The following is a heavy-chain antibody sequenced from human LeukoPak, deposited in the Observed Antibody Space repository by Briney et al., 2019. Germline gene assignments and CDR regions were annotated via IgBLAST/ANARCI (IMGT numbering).Heavy chain of an antibody. J-gene: IGHJ5*02. CDR2: IYHTGNT. V-gene: IGHV4-39*01. Sequence: SETLSLTCTVSGGSIISGSYNWGWIRQPPGKGLEWIGSIYHTGNTYYNPSLKSRVTISLDTSQNQFSLRLSSVTAADTAMYYCASDQRVPNIWFGAGRSWGQGTLVTVSS. CDR1: GGSIISGSYN. CDR3: ASDQRVPNIWFGAGRS. D-gene: IGHD3-10*01.